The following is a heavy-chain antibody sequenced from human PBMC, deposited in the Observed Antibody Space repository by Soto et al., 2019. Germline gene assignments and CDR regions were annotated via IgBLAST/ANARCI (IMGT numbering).Heavy chain of an antibody. Sequence: QVQLVQSGAEVKKPGASVKVSCKASGYTFTGYYMHWVRQAPGQGLEWMGWINPNSGGTNYAQKFQGWVTMTRDTSISTAYMELSRLRSDDTAVYYCARGYYYDSSGYYHDYWGQGTLVIVSS. V-gene: IGHV1-2*04. CDR1: GYTFTGYY. D-gene: IGHD3-22*01. CDR3: ARGYYYDSSGYYHDY. J-gene: IGHJ4*02. CDR2: INPNSGGT.